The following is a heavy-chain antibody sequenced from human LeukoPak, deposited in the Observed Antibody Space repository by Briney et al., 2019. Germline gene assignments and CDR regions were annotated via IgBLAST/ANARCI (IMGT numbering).Heavy chain of an antibody. CDR3: ARGVVGGTYDAFDI. V-gene: IGHV4-31*03. CDR1: GGSISSGGYY. J-gene: IGHJ3*02. D-gene: IGHD1-26*01. Sequence: PSQTLSLTCTVSGGSISSGGYYWSWIRQHPGKGLEWIGYIYYSGSTYYNPSLKSRVTISVDTSKNQFSLKLSSVTAADTAVYYCARGVVGGTYDAFDIWSQGTTVTVSS. CDR2: IYYSGST.